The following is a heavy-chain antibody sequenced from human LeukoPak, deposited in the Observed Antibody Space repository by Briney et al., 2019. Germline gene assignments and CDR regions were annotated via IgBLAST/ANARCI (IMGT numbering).Heavy chain of an antibody. CDR2: INPNSGGT. Sequence: ASVKVSCKASGYTFTGYYMHWVRQAPGQGLEWMGWINPNSGGTNYAQKFQGRVTMTRDTSISTAYMELSRLRSDDTAVYYCARDECSSTSCSNWFDPWGQGTLVTVSS. CDR3: ARDECSSTSCSNWFDP. CDR1: GYTFTGYY. J-gene: IGHJ5*02. D-gene: IGHD2-2*01. V-gene: IGHV1-2*02.